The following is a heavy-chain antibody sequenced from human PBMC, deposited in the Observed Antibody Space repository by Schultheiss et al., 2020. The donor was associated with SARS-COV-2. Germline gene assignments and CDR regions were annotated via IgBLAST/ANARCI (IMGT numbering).Heavy chain of an antibody. J-gene: IGHJ4*02. CDR2: RSYSGIS. D-gene: IGHD4-17*01. V-gene: IGHV4-59*12. CDR1: GGSFSSYY. CDR3: ARGLLTVTLGDY. Sequence: SETLSLTCAVYGGSFSSYYWSWIRQPPGKGLEWIGYRSYSGISKYNPSLGSRVTISVDTSKNQFSLKLSSVTAADTAVYYCARGLLTVTLGDYWGQGTLVTVSS.